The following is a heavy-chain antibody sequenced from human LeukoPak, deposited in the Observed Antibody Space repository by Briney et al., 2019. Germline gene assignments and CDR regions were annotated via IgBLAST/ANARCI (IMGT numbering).Heavy chain of an antibody. CDR2: IYYSGSA. J-gene: IGHJ4*02. CDR1: GGSISTYY. Sequence: SETLSLTCTVSGGSISTYYWSWIRQPPGKGLEWIGYIYYSGSANYNPSLKSRVTISVDTSKNQFSLKLSSVTAADTAAYYCAGSYGSGNYFDYWGQGTLVTVSS. CDR3: AGSYGSGNYFDY. V-gene: IGHV4-59*01. D-gene: IGHD3-10*01.